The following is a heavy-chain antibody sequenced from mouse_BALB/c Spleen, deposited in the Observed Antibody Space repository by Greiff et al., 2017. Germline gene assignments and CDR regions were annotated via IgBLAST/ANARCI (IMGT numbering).Heavy chain of an antibody. CDR3: ARFPDVYHWYFDV. CDR1: GYTFTSYW. D-gene: IGHD2-3*01. J-gene: IGHJ1*01. Sequence: QVQLQQSGAELAKPGASVKMSCKASGYTFTSYWMHWVKQRPGQGLEWIGYINPSTGYTEYNQKFKDKATLTADKSSSTAYMQLSSLTSEDSAVYYCARFPDVYHWYFDVWGAGTTVTVSS. V-gene: IGHV1-7*01. CDR2: INPSTGYT.